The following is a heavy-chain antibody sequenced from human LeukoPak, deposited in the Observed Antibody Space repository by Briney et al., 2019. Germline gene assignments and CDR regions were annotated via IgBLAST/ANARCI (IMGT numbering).Heavy chain of an antibody. D-gene: IGHD6-19*01. CDR1: GFTFSSYA. J-gene: IGHJ4*02. V-gene: IGHV3-21*01. Sequence: GGSLRLSCAASGFTFSSYAMTWVRQAPGKGLEWVSSISSSSSYIYYADSVKGRFTISRDNAKNSLYLQMNSLRAEDTAVYYCARGKVGSAWYLGNHDYWGQGTLVTVSS. CDR2: ISSSSSYI. CDR3: ARGKVGSAWYLGNHDY.